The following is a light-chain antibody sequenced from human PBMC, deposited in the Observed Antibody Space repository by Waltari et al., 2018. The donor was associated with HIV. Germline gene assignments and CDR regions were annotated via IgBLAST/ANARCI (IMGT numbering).Light chain of an antibody. CDR1: RNIDNR. J-gene: IGKJ2*01. CDR2: FAS. V-gene: IGKV1-5*03. Sequence: CRARRNIDNRMAWYQQKPGKVPTLLIYFASTLQRGVPWRFSGSGSGTEFTLTISSLQPDDFATYYCQGGNGYFGQGTKVEIK. CDR3: QGGNGY.